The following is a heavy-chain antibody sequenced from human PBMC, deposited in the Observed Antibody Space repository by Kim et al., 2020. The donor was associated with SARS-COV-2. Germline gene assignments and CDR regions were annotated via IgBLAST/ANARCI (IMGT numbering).Heavy chain of an antibody. V-gene: IGHV3-74*01. CDR3: TTLTVVTGMPNY. CDR1: GFTFSDYS. D-gene: IGHD3-22*01. CDR2: IHNDGGVT. J-gene: IGHJ4*02. Sequence: GGSLRLSCAASGFTFSDYSMHWVRQAPGKGLVWVSNIHNDGGVTNYADSVKGRFTISRDNAKNTVYLQMNSLRAEDTAVYYCTTLTVVTGMPNYWGQGTLVTVSS.